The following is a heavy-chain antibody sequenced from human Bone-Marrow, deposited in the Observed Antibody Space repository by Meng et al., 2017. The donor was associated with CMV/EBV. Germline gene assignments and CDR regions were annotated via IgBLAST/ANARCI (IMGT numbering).Heavy chain of an antibody. Sequence: ASVKVSCKASGYTFTSYDINWVRQATGQGLEWMGWISAHNGNTNYAQKLQGRVTMTTDTTTSRAYMELRGLRSDDTAVDYWARYRNLGRGHGVGMDVWGQGTTVTVSS. J-gene: IGHJ6*02. CDR3: ARYRNLGRGHGVGMDV. CDR2: ISAHNGNT. V-gene: IGHV1-18*01. CDR1: GYTFTSYD. D-gene: IGHD1-26*01.